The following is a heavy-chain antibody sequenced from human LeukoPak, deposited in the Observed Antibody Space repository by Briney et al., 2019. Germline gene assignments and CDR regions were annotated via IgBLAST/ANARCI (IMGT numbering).Heavy chain of an antibody. Sequence: PSETLSLTCTVSGGSISSYYWSWIRQPAGKGREWIGRIYTSGSTNYNPSLKSRVTISVDKSKNQFSLKLSSVTAADTAVYYCARSIRYYFDYWGQGTLVTVSS. J-gene: IGHJ4*02. CDR2: IYTSGST. CDR1: GGSISSYY. V-gene: IGHV4-4*07. D-gene: IGHD3-9*01. CDR3: ARSIRYYFDY.